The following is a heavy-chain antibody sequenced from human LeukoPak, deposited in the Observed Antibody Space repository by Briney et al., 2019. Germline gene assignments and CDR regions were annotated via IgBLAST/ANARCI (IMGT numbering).Heavy chain of an antibody. J-gene: IGHJ4*02. V-gene: IGHV4-59*08. CDR3: ARQRRPDGRLMYCDY. CDR2: IYYSGST. D-gene: IGHD5-24*01. CDR1: GGSISSYY. Sequence: PSETLSLTCTVSGGSISSYYWSWIRQPPGKGLEWIGYIYYSGSTNYNPSLKSRVTISVDTSKNQFSLKLSSVTAADTAVYYCARQRRPDGRLMYCDYWGQGTLVTVST.